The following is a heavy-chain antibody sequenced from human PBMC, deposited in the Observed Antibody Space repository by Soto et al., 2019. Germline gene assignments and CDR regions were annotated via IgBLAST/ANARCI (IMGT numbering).Heavy chain of an antibody. V-gene: IGHV1-3*01. Sequence: ASVKVSGKASGYTFTSYAMHWVRQAPGQRLEWMGWINAGNGNTKYSQKFQGRVTITRDTSASTAYMELSSLRSEDTAVYYCARDDYYGSGSYYPAPYYGMDVWGQGTTVTVSS. CDR1: GYTFTSYA. CDR3: ARDDYYGSGSYYPAPYYGMDV. CDR2: INAGNGNT. D-gene: IGHD3-10*01. J-gene: IGHJ6*02.